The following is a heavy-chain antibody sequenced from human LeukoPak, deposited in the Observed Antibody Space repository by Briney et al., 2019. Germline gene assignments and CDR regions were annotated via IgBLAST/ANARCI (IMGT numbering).Heavy chain of an antibody. V-gene: IGHV4-34*01. CDR1: GGSFSGYY. CDR2: INHSGST. Sequence: PSETLSLTCAVYGGSFSGYYWSWIRQPPGKGLEWIGEINHSGSTNYNPSLKSRVTISVDTSKNQFSLKLSSVTAADTAVYYCARERVAAAGTSDVWGKGTTVTISS. J-gene: IGHJ6*04. D-gene: IGHD6-13*01. CDR3: ARERVAAAGTSDV.